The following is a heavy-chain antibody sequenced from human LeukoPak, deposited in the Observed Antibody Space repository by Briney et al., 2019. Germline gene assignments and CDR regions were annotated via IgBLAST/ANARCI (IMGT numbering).Heavy chain of an antibody. Sequence: SETLSLTLTVSGGSISSSNHYWAWIRQPPGKGLEWIGSIYYSGSTYYNPSLRSRLTMSVDTSKNQFSLRLTSVTTADTAVYYCARLGDAYNLRSHYGRQGTLVTVSS. CDR2: IYYSGST. V-gene: IGHV4-39*01. J-gene: IGHJ4*02. CDR1: GGSISSSNHY. CDR3: ARLGDAYNLRSHY. D-gene: IGHD5-24*01.